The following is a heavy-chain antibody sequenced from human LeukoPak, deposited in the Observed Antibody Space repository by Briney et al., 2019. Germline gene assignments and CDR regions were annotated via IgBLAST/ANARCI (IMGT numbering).Heavy chain of an antibody. CDR3: AGIVVAATRWFDP. CDR2: IWYDGSNR. CDR1: GFTFSSYG. J-gene: IGHJ5*02. D-gene: IGHD2-15*01. V-gene: IGHV3-33*01. Sequence: PGGSLRLSCAASGFTFSSYGMHWVRQAPGKGLEWVAVIWYDGSNRYYADSVKGRFTISRDNSKNTLYLQMNSLRAGDTAVYYCAGIVVAATRWFDPWGQGTLVTVSS.